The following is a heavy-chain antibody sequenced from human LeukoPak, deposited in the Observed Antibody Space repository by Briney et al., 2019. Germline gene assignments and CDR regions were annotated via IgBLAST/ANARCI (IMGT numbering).Heavy chain of an antibody. CDR1: GFTFLNYS. V-gene: IGHV3-21*01. J-gene: IGHJ4*02. D-gene: IGHD4-17*01. CDR2: ISTKSAFI. Sequence: GGSLRLSCTASGFTFLNYSMNWVRQAPGKGLEWVSSISTKSAFIYYADSVRGRFTISRDNTKNSLYLQMDSPTADDTAVYFCACLRGPSDYWGQGTLVTVSS. CDR3: ACLRGPSDY.